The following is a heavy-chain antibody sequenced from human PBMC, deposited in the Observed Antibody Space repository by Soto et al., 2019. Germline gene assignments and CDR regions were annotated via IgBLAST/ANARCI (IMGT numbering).Heavy chain of an antibody. CDR2: INPKSGDT. D-gene: IGHD3-22*01. CDR3: VKTYDGSGQPSHYFDP. CDR1: GYTFTDYF. V-gene: IGHV1-2*02. Sequence: QVQLVQSGAEVKKPGASVKVSCEASGYTFTDYFIHWVRQAPGQGLEWMGWINPKSGDTNYAQVFRGRVTMTRDTSISTAYMDLSGLRSDDTATYYCVKTYDGSGQPSHYFDPWGQGTPVTVSS. J-gene: IGHJ5*02.